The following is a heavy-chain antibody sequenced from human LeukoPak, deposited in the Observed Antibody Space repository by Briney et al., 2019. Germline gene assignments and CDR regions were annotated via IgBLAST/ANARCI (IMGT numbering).Heavy chain of an antibody. V-gene: IGHV3-7*01. CDR1: GFTFSSYW. CDR3: AREGGSLYFDH. CDR2: IKQDGSEK. J-gene: IGHJ4*02. D-gene: IGHD1-26*01. Sequence: GGSRRPSCAASGFTFSSYWMSWVRQAPGKGLEWVANIKQDGSEKYYVDSLKGRFTISRDNAKNSLYLQMNSLRAEDTAVYYCAREGGSLYFDHWGQGTLVTVSS.